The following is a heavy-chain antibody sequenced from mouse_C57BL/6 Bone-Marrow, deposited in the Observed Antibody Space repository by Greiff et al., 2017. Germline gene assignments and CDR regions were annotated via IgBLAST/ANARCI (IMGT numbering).Heavy chain of an antibody. J-gene: IGHJ4*01. CDR1: GFNIKDDY. Sequence: VQLQQSGAELVRPGASVKLSCTASGFNIKDDYMHWVKQRPEQGLEWIGWIDPENGDTEYASNFQGKATITADTSSNTAYLQLSSLTSEDTAVYYGTMNAMDYWGQGTSVTVSS. V-gene: IGHV14-4*01. CDR3: TMNAMDY. CDR2: IDPENGDT.